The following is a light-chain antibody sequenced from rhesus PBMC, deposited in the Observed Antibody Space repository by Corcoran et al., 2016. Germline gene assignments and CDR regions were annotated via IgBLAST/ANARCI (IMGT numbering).Light chain of an antibody. Sequence: DVVMTQSPLSLPITPGQPASISCRSSQSLVHSHGNTYLSWYQQKPGQPPRLLIYKASNRDSGVPDRFSGSGAGTDFTLKISRVEAEDVGVYYCEQGTHWPPYSFGQGTKVEIK. J-gene: IGKJ2*01. CDR1: QSLVHSHGNTY. CDR2: KAS. CDR3: EQGTHWPPYS. V-gene: IGKV2-64*01.